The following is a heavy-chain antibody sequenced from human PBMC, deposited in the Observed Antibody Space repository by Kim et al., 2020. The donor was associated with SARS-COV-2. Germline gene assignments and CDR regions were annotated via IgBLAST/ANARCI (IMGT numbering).Heavy chain of an antibody. D-gene: IGHD3-22*01. Sequence: ASVKVSCKASGYTFTSYYMQCVRQAPGQGLEWMGIINHSGGSTSYAQKLQGRVTMTRDTSTSTVYMELSRLRSEDTAVYYCARDPAAKLMDYYDSSAAPIGYWGHGTPRTLSS. CDR2: INHSGGST. V-gene: IGHV1-46*01. J-gene: IGHJ4*01. CDR1: GYTFTSYY. CDR3: ARDPAAKLMDYYDSSAAPIGY.